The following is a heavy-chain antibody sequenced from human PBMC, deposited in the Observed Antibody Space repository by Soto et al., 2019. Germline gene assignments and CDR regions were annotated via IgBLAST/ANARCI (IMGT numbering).Heavy chain of an antibody. V-gene: IGHV3-33*08. CDR2: IWYDGSNK. J-gene: IGHJ4*02. Sequence: GGSLRLSCAASGFTFSSYGMHWVHQAPGKGLEWVAVIWYDGSNKYYADSVKGRFTISRDNSKNTLYLQMNSLRAEDTAVYYCARDRQQLVLDYWGQGTLVTVSS. CDR1: GFTFSSYG. D-gene: IGHD6-13*01. CDR3: ARDRQQLVLDY.